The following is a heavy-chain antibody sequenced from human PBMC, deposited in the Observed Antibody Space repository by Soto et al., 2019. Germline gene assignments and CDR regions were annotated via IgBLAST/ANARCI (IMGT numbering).Heavy chain of an antibody. V-gene: IGHV1-8*01. D-gene: IGHD2-2*01. CDR3: AKGVVPAAIYYYGMDV. CDR2: MNPNSGNT. J-gene: IGHJ6*02. Sequence: ASVKVSCKASGYTFTSYDINWVRQATGQGLEWMGWMNPNSGNTGYAQKFQGRVTMTRNTSISTAYMELSSLRSEDTAVYYCAKGVVPAAIYYYGMDVWGQVTTVTVSS. CDR1: GYTFTSYD.